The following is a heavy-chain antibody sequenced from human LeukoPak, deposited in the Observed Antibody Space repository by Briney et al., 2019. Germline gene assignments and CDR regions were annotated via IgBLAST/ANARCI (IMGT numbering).Heavy chain of an antibody. CDR2: ISDSGGAI. D-gene: IGHD3-10*01. Sequence: GGSLRLSCAASGFTFSTCALNWVRQAPGKGLEWVSAISDSGGAIFYADSVKGRFTISRDNAKNSLYLQMNSLRAEDTAVYYCARVVGYYGSGSYGPDAFDIWGQGTMVTVSS. CDR1: GFTFSTCA. CDR3: ARVVGYYGSGSYGPDAFDI. J-gene: IGHJ3*02. V-gene: IGHV3-21*04.